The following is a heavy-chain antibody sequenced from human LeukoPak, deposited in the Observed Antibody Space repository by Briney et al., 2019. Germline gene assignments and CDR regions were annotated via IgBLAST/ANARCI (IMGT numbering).Heavy chain of an antibody. V-gene: IGHV1-8*03. CDR1: GNTFSNFD. CDR2: MNPNSGNT. D-gene: IGHD3-3*01. Sequence: ASVKVSCKVSGNTFSNFDINWVRQASGQGLEWMGWMNPNSGNTGYVRKFQSRVTITRNTSISTAYTELNNLKSDDTGVYYCARGPGITIFGVVNKGYYMDVWGKGTTVTVSS. CDR3: ARGPGITIFGVVNKGYYMDV. J-gene: IGHJ6*03.